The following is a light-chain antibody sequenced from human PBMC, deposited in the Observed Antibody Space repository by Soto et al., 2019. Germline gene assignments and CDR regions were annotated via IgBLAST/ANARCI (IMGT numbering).Light chain of an antibody. CDR1: SSDVGGYNY. CDR3: CSYAGNYTHWL. V-gene: IGLV2-11*01. CDR2: DVT. J-gene: IGLJ3*02. Sequence: QSALTQPRSVSGSPGQSVTISCTGTSSDVGGYNYVSWYQKHPGKAPKVMIYDVTKRPSGVPDRFSGSKSGNTASLTISGLQAEDEADYYCCSYAGNYTHWLFGEGTKLTVL.